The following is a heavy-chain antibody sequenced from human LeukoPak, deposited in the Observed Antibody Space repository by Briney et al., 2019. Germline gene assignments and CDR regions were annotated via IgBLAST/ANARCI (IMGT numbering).Heavy chain of an antibody. CDR2: ISTTSSSSYI. CDR1: GFNFETHA. D-gene: IGHD3-10*01. J-gene: IGHJ6*03. V-gene: IGHV3-21*01. Sequence: PGRSLRLSCSASGFNFETHAMNWVRQAPGKGLEWVSSISTTSSSSYIHYADSMKGRFTISRDNAKSSLYLQMNSLRAEDTAVYYCARVMAGYSYMDVWGKGTTVTVSS. CDR3: ARVMAGYSYMDV.